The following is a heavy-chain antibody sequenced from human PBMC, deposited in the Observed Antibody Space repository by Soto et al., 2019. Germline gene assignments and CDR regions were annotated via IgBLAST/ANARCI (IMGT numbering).Heavy chain of an antibody. J-gene: IGHJ6*02. V-gene: IGHV4-30-4*01. CDR1: GDSISSGDYY. CDR2: IYYSGST. D-gene: IGHD4-17*01. CDR3: ARDLRYGDYESYGMDV. Sequence: SETLSLTCTVSGDSISSGDYYWSWIRQPPGKGLEWIGCIYYSGSTYYNPSLKSRVTISVDTSKNQFSLKLSSVTAADTAVYYCARDLRYGDYESYGMDVWGQGTTVTVSS.